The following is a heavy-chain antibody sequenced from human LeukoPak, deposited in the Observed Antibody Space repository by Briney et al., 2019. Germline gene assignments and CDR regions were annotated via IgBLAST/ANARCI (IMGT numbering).Heavy chain of an antibody. V-gene: IGHV4-30-4*08. D-gene: IGHD2-2*01. CDR3: ARDNYYCSSTSCHMDV. CDR1: GGSISSGDYY. J-gene: IGHJ6*03. CDR2: IYYSGST. Sequence: SETLSLTCTVSGGSISSGDYYWSWIRQPPGKGLGWIGYIYYSGSTYYNPSLKSRVTISVDTSKNQFSLKLSSVTAADTAVYYCARDNYYCSSTSCHMDVWGKGTTVSVSS.